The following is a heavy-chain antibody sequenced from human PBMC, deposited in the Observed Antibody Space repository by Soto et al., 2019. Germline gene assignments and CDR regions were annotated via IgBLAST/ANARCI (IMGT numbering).Heavy chain of an antibody. J-gene: IGHJ3*02. D-gene: IGHD2-15*01. V-gene: IGHV3-11*01. CDR3: ARAYSDAFDI. Sequence: PGGSLRLSCAASGFTFSYYYMTWIRQAPGKGLEWVSYISSSGTGIYYPDSVKGRFTISRDNAKNTLYLQMSSLRAEDTAVYYCARAYSDAFDIWGRGTMVTVS. CDR2: ISSSGTGI. CDR1: GFTFSYYY.